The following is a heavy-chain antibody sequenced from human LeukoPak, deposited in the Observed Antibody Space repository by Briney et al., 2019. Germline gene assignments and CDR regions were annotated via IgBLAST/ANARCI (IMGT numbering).Heavy chain of an antibody. D-gene: IGHD3-10*01. CDR2: INHSGST. Sequence: SETLSLTCAVYGGSFSGYYWSWIRQPPGKGLEWIGEINHSGSTNYNPSLKSRVTISVDTSKNQFSLKLSSVTAADTAVYYCARSKLLWFGELAGGYYFDYWGQGTLVTVSS. J-gene: IGHJ4*02. CDR3: ARSKLLWFGELAGGYYFDY. CDR1: GGSFSGYY. V-gene: IGHV4-34*01.